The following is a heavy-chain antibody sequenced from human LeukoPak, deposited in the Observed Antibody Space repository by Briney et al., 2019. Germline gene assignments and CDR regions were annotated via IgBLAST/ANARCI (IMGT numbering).Heavy chain of an antibody. CDR3: ARESGAFSPFGF. Sequence: SETLSLTCAVSGGSILSTNWWSWVRQPPGRGLEWIGEVHLSGASNYNPSPKSRVNMSIDKSRNQLSLELTSVTAADTAMYYCARESGAFSPFGFWGQGTLVTVSS. J-gene: IGHJ1*01. CDR2: VHLSGAS. CDR1: GGSILSTNW. D-gene: IGHD1-26*01. V-gene: IGHV4-4*02.